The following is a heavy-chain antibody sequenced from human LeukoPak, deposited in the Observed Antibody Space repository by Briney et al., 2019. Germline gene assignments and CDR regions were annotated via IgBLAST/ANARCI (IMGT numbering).Heavy chain of an antibody. CDR3: GRELAYYDSSGPR. V-gene: IGHV4-34*01. D-gene: IGHD3-22*01. J-gene: IGHJ4*02. CDR2: INHSGST. CDR1: GGSFSGYY. Sequence: PSETLSLTCAVYGGSFSGYYWSWIRQPPGKGLEWIGEINHSGSTNYNPSLKSRVTISVDTSKNQFSLKLSSVTAADTAVYYCGRELAYYDSSGPRWGQGTLVSVSS.